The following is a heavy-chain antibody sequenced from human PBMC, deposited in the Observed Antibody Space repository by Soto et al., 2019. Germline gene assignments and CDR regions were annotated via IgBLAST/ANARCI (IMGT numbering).Heavy chain of an antibody. CDR2: SIGGGDTT. J-gene: IGHJ4*02. V-gene: IGHV3-23*01. D-gene: IGHD3-10*01. CDR1: GFTFSTYA. Sequence: EVQLLESGGGLVQPGGSLRLSCVASGFTFSTYAMSWVRQAPGKGLEWVSASIGGGDTTYYANSVKGRFTISRDNSKNMLFLQMNSLRVEDTPVYYCAKDSTTYYGYFHYWGQGTLVTVSS. CDR3: AKDSTTYYGYFHY.